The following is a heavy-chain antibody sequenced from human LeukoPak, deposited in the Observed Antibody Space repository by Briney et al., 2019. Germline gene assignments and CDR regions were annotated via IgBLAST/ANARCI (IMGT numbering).Heavy chain of an antibody. Sequence: PGGSLRLSCAASGFTFSSYGMHWVRQAPGKGLEWVAVISYDGSNKYYADSVKGRFTISRDNSKNTLYLQMNSLRAEDTAVYYCANGYRRYGSGSIFDYWGQGTLVTVSS. CDR2: ISYDGSNK. V-gene: IGHV3-30*18. D-gene: IGHD3-10*01. CDR3: ANGYRRYGSGSIFDY. J-gene: IGHJ4*02. CDR1: GFTFSSYG.